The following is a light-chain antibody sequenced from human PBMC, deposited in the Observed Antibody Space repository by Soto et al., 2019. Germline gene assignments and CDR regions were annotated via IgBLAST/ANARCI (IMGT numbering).Light chain of an antibody. CDR1: RPVVRQY. J-gene: IGKJ3*01. CDR2: YAV. CDR3: QQNGRSPT. V-gene: IGKV3-20*01. Sequence: EIVLTQSPDAFYLSQGESVSLSSRASRPVVRQYIARYHQKPGQAPRLLIHYAVSRATGIPDRFSGSGSGSGTDFTLFISRLEPEDCGVYYCQQNGRSPTFGPGTKVEVK.